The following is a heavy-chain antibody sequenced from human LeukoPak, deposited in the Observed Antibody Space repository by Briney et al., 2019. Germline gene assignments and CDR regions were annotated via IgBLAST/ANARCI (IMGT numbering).Heavy chain of an antibody. CDR2: MNPNSGNT. Sequence: ASGKVSCKASGYTFTSYDINWVRQATGQGLEWMGWMNPNSGNTGYAQKFQGRVTMTRNTSISTAYMELSSLRSEDTAVYYCARGRRRYYGSGSPYYFDYWGQGTLVTVSS. J-gene: IGHJ4*02. V-gene: IGHV1-8*01. D-gene: IGHD3-10*01. CDR1: GYTFTSYD. CDR3: ARGRRRYYGSGSPYYFDY.